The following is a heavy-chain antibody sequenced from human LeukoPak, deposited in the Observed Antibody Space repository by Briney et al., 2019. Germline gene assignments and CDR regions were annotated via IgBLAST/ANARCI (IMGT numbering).Heavy chain of an antibody. Sequence: GGSLRLSCAASGFTFRSYWMHWVRQAPGKGLVWVSRINGDGSSTSYADSLKGRFTISRDNAKNTLYLQMNNLRAEDTAVYYCAREGTSRTTHFDYWGQGTLVTVSS. CDR2: INGDGSST. J-gene: IGHJ4*02. CDR1: GFTFRSYW. V-gene: IGHV3-74*01. D-gene: IGHD1-7*01. CDR3: AREGTSRTTHFDY.